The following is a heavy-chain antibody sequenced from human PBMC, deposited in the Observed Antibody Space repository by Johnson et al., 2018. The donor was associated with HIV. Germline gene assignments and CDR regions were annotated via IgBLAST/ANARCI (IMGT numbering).Heavy chain of an antibody. D-gene: IGHD2-15*01. V-gene: IGHV3-30*03. Sequence: QVQLVESGGGVVQPGRSLRLSCAASGFTFSSYGMHWVRQAPGKGLEWVAVISYDGSNKYFTDSVRGRFTISRDNSKNTLFLQMNSLRAEDTAVYYCVRAPGGSPRAAFDIWGQGTMVAVSS. CDR2: ISYDGSNK. J-gene: IGHJ3*02. CDR3: VRAPGGSPRAAFDI. CDR1: GFTFSSYG.